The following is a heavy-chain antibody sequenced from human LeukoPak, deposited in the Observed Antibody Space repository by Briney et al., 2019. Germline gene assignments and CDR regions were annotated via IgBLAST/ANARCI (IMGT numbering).Heavy chain of an antibody. CDR1: GGSISSYY. V-gene: IGHV4-4*07. CDR3: ARTVRGVYYYGMDV. D-gene: IGHD3-10*01. J-gene: IGHJ6*02. CDR2: VFASGSP. Sequence: SETLSLTCTVSGGSISSYYWSWIRQPAGKGLEWIGRVFASGSPNYNPSLKSRVTMSVDTSKNQFSLKLSSVTAADTAVYYCARTVRGVYYYGMDVWGQGTTVTVSS.